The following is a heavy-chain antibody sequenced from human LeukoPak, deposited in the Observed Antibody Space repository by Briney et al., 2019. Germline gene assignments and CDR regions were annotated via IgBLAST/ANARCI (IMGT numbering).Heavy chain of an antibody. CDR3: ARASIQQQLVLEDRGYPYYFEH. CDR1: RFTFSSYS. Sequence: GGSLRLSCAASRFTFSSYSMNWVRQAPGKGLEWVSSISSSGNYIYYADSVKGRFTISRDNAKHSLYLQMNSLRAEDTAVYYCARASIQQQLVLEDRGYPYYFEHWGQGTLVTVSS. J-gene: IGHJ4*02. CDR2: ISSSGNYI. D-gene: IGHD6-13*01. V-gene: IGHV3-21*01.